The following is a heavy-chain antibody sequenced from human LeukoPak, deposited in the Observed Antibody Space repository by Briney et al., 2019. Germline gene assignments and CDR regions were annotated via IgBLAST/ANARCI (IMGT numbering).Heavy chain of an antibody. Sequence: PGGSLRLSCAASGFTFSSYSMNWVRQAPGEGLEWVSYISSLSGTIYYADSVKGRFTISRDNAKKSLYLQMDSLRAEDTAVYYCARTPSIVGYTSRELGHWYFDLWGRGTPVTVSS. J-gene: IGHJ2*01. CDR3: ARTPSIVGYTSRELGHWYFDL. CDR1: GFTFSSYS. D-gene: IGHD6-13*01. CDR2: ISSLSGTI. V-gene: IGHV3-48*01.